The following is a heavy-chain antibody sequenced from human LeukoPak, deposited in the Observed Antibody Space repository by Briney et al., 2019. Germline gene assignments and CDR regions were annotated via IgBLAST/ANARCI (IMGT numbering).Heavy chain of an antibody. V-gene: IGHV4-4*02. CDR1: GGPINSSDW. D-gene: IGHD3-9*01. Sequence: SETLSLTCAVSGGPINSSDWWSWVRQPPGKGLEWIGEIYHSGNTIYNPSLQSRVTISVDKSKVQFSLKLNSVTAADTAVYYCAKQHYDILTGYRTFDCWGQGTPVTVSS. J-gene: IGHJ4*02. CDR2: IYHSGNT. CDR3: AKQHYDILTGYRTFDC.